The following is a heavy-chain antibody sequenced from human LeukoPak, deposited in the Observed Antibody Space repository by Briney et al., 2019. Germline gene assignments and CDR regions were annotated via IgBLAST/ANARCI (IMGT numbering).Heavy chain of an antibody. D-gene: IGHD3-10*01. V-gene: IGHV3-30*02. Sequence: PGGSLRLSCAASGFTFSSYGMHWVRQAPGKGLEWVAFIRYDGSNKYYADSVKGRFTISRDNSKNTLYLQMNSLRAEDTAVYYCAKDFFRTGRMVRGAFDYWGQGTLVTVSS. CDR1: GFTFSSYG. CDR3: AKDFFRTGRMVRGAFDY. J-gene: IGHJ4*02. CDR2: IRYDGSNK.